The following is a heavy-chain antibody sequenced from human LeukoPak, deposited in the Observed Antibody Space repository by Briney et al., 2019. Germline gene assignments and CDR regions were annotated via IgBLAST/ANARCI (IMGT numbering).Heavy chain of an antibody. CDR2: VSGGGTT. D-gene: IGHD6-6*01. Sequence: GGSLRLSCAASGFTISGNYMAWVRQAPVTGLEWVSVVSGGGTTDYADSVKGRFTISRDDSKNTLYLQMNSLRAEDTAVYYCARAPAGHVLDFWGQGSLVTVCS. V-gene: IGHV3-53*01. CDR3: ARAPAGHVLDF. CDR1: GFTISGNY. J-gene: IGHJ4*02.